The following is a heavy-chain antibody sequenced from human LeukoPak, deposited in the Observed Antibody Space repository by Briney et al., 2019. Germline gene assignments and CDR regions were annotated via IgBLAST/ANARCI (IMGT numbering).Heavy chain of an antibody. Sequence: AVKVSCKASGYTFTSYYMHWVRQAPGQGLEWMGIINPSGGSTSYAQTFQGRVTMTRDTSTSTVYMELSSLRSEDTAVYYCARDLGYCTNGVCYDLYYWGQGTLVTVSS. CDR3: ARDLGYCTNGVCYDLYY. D-gene: IGHD2-8*01. J-gene: IGHJ4*02. V-gene: IGHV1-46*01. CDR1: GYTFTSYY. CDR2: INPSGGST.